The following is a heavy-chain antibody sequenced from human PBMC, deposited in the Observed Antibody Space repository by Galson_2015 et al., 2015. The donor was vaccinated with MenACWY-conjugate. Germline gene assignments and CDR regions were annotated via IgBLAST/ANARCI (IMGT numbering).Heavy chain of an antibody. J-gene: IGHJ4*02. Sequence: SLRLSCAASGFTFSRYAMHWVRQAPGKGLEWVAIIWYNGSQTYYADSVKGRFTISRDNSKNTAYLQMNSLRVEDTAILYCFALNSAVNYWGQGTLVTVSS. D-gene: IGHD1-26*01. CDR1: GFTFSRYA. CDR3: FALNSAVNY. CDR2: IWYNGSQT. V-gene: IGHV3-33*01.